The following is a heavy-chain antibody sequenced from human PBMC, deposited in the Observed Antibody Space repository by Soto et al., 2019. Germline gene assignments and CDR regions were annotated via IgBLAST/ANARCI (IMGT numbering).Heavy chain of an antibody. CDR3: ASWRFDS. V-gene: IGHV6-1*01. CDR2: AYYRSKWYI. J-gene: IGHJ4*02. CDR1: GDSVSCDNVV. Sequence: SQTLSLTCAISGDSVSCDNVVCNWIRQSPSRDLEWLGRAYYRSKWYIDYAVSVRGRITINPDTSKNHVSLQLNSVTPEDTAVYYCASWRFDSWGQGTLVTVSS.